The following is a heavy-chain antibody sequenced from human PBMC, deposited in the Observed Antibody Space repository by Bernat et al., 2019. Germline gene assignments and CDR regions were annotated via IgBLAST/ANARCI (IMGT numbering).Heavy chain of an antibody. CDR2: ISGSGGST. CDR1: GFTFSSYA. Sequence: EVQLLESGGGLVQPGGSLRLSCAASGFTFSSYAMSWARQAPGKGLEWVSAISGSGGSTYYADSVKGRFTISRDNSKNTLYLQMNNLRAEDTAVYYCAKGRRPRYSYGYFCDWGQGTLVTVSS. D-gene: IGHD5-18*01. J-gene: IGHJ4*02. CDR3: AKGRRPRYSYGYFCD. V-gene: IGHV3-23*01.